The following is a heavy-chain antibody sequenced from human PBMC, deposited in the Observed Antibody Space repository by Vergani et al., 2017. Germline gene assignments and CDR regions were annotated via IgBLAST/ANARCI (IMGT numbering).Heavy chain of an antibody. Sequence: EVQLLESGGGLVKPGGSLRLSCAASGFTFSSYSMNWVRQAPGKGLEWVSSISSSSSYIYYADSVKGRFTISRDNAKNSLYLQMNSLRAEDTAVYYCATRRSSYFIDVWGQGTTVTVSS. CDR2: ISSSSSYI. CDR1: GFTFSSYS. CDR3: ATRRSSYFIDV. J-gene: IGHJ6*03. D-gene: IGHD6-13*01. V-gene: IGHV3-21*01.